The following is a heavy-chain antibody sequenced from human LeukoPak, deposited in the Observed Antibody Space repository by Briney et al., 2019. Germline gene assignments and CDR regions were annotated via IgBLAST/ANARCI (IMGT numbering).Heavy chain of an antibody. V-gene: IGHV3-49*04. CDR3: SRGLTSAGKKYWFDS. Sequence: PGGSLRLSCSGSGFTFGDYAMNWVRQAPGKGLEWVGLVRSRTYGRTPEYAASVKGRFTVSRDDSNNIAYLQMNGLITEDTAVYYCSRGLTSAGKKYWFDSWGQGTLVTVSS. CDR1: GFTFGDYA. D-gene: IGHD1-14*01. CDR2: VRSRTYGRTP. J-gene: IGHJ5*01.